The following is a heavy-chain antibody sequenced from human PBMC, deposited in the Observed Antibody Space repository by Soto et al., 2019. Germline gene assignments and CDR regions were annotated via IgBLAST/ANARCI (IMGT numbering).Heavy chain of an antibody. D-gene: IGHD1-26*01. CDR3: ARAGATTELDY. V-gene: IGHV3-11*06. CDR2: ISSSGIYT. CDR1: GFPFSDYY. J-gene: IGHJ4*02. Sequence: QVQLVESGGGLVQPGGSLRLSCAASGFPFSDYYMSWIRQAPGKGLEWVSYISSSGIYTNYAESVKGRFTISRDNAKNSLYLQMNSLRVEDTAVYYCARAGATTELDYWGQGTLVTVSS.